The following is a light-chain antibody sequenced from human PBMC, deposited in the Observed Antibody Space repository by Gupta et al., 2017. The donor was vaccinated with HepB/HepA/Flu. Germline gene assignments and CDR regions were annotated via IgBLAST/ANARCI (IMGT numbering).Light chain of an antibody. CDR2: DVS. CDR3: SSYTSSSAV. CDR1: SSDVGGYNY. J-gene: IGLJ2*01. Sequence: SSDVGGYNYFSWYQQHPGKAPKLMIYDVSNRPSGVSNRFSGSESGNTASLTIAGLQAEDEADYYCSSYTSSSAVFGGGTKLTVL. V-gene: IGLV2-14*04.